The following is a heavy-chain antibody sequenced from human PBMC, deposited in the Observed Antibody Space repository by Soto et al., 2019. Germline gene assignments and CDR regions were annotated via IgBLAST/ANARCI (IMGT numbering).Heavy chain of an antibody. CDR2: ISNDGSDK. Sequence: QVQLVESGGGVFQPGRSLRLSCAASGFTFNNYGMHWVRQAPGKGLEWVATISNDGSDKYYADSVKGRLTISRDNSKKTVYLQMNSLRAEETAVYYCAKDQGISAAHGIDWGQGTMVTVSS. J-gene: IGHJ3*01. D-gene: IGHD6-13*01. CDR1: GFTFNNYG. V-gene: IGHV3-30*18. CDR3: AKDQGISAAHGID.